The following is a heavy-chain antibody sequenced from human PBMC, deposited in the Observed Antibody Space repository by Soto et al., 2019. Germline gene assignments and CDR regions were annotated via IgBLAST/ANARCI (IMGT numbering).Heavy chain of an antibody. J-gene: IGHJ3*02. V-gene: IGHV4-34*01. D-gene: IGHD5-18*01. CDR3: ARVRRWIQFLKARALHGFDI. CDR1: AVSGSGYC. CDR2: IYYSGST. Sequence: TLSPTSAIYAVSGSGYCCSWIRQPPLKGVEWIGEIYYSGSTNYNPSLKSRVTISVDTSKNQFSLKLSSVTAADTAVYYCARVRRWIQFLKARALHGFDIWGQGTMVTVSS.